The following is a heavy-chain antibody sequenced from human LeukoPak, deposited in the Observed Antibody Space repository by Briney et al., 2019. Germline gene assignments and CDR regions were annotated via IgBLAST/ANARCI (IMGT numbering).Heavy chain of an antibody. CDR3: ARGPLEYYYDSSGYRLDY. D-gene: IGHD3-22*01. CDR1: GGSFSGYY. Sequence: PSETLSLTCAVYGGSFSGYYWSWIRQPPGKGLEWIGEINHSGSTNYNPSLKSRVTISVDTSKNQFSLKLGSVTAADTAVYYCARGPLEYYYDSSGYRLDYWGQGTLVTVSS. CDR2: INHSGST. V-gene: IGHV4-34*01. J-gene: IGHJ4*02.